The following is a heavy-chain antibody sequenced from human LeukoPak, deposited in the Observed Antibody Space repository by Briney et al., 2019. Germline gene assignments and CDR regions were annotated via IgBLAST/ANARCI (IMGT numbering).Heavy chain of an antibody. CDR3: ARLKSGSFDAFDI. V-gene: IGHV1-69*06. D-gene: IGHD1-26*01. CDR2: IIPIFGTA. J-gene: IGHJ3*02. Sequence: SVKVSCKASGGTFSSYAISWVRQAPGQGLEWMGGIIPIFGTANYAQKFQGRVTITADKSTSTAYMELSSLRSEDTAVYYCARLKSGSFDAFDIWGQGTMVTVSS. CDR1: GGTFSSYA.